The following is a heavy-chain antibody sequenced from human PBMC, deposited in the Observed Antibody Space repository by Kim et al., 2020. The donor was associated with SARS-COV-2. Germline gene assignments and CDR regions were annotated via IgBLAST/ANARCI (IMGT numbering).Heavy chain of an antibody. D-gene: IGHD1-7*01. V-gene: IGHV3-30-3*01. J-gene: IGHJ6*02. Sequence: GGSLRLSCAASGFTFSSYAMHWVRQAPGKGLEWVAVISYDGSNKYYADSVKGRLTISRDNSKNTLYLQMNSLRAEDTAVYYCAREGELELLYYYYYGMDVWGQGTTVTVSS. CDR2: ISYDGSNK. CDR3: AREGELELLYYYYYGMDV. CDR1: GFTFSSYA.